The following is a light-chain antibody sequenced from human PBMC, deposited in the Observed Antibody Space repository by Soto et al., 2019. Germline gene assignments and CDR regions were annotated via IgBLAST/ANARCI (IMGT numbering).Light chain of an antibody. CDR3: SSYTSSRTDV. CDR1: SSDVGGYNY. Sequence: QSVLAQPASVSGSPGQSITISCTGTSSDVGGYNYVSWYQQHPGKAPKLMIYEVSNRPSGVSNRFSGSKSGNTASLTISGLPAEDEADYYCSSYTSSRTDVFGTGTKVTVL. V-gene: IGLV2-14*01. CDR2: EVS. J-gene: IGLJ1*01.